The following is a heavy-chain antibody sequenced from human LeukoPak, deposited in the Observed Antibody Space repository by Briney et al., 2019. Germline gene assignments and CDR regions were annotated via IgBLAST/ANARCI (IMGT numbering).Heavy chain of an antibody. CDR3: ARLNFWSNSYAAPFDS. CDR1: KFFFHGYW. Sequence: PGGSLRLSCAASKFFFHGYWMSWVRQAPGKGLEWVANIKQDGSEGYYMDSVKGRFTISRDNAKNLLFLQMNSLRPDDTAVYYCARLNFWSNSYAAPFDSWDQGSLVTVSS. CDR2: IKQDGSEG. J-gene: IGHJ4*02. V-gene: IGHV3-7*01. D-gene: IGHD3-16*01.